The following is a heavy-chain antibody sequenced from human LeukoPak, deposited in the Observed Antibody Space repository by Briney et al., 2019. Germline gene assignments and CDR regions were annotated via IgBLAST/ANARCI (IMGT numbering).Heavy chain of an antibody. Sequence: SETLSLTCTVSGGSISSYYWSWIRQPPGKGLEWIGYIYHSGSTYYNPSLKSRVTISVDRSKNQFSLKLSSVTAADTAVYYCARVLLPNYDFWSGYSNWFDPWGQGTLVTVSS. J-gene: IGHJ5*02. CDR3: ARVLLPNYDFWSGYSNWFDP. V-gene: IGHV4-59*12. CDR2: IYHSGST. D-gene: IGHD3-3*01. CDR1: GGSISSYY.